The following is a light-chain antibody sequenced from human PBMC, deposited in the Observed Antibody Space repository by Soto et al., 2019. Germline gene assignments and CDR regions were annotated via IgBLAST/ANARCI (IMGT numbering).Light chain of an antibody. V-gene: IGKV3-15*01. CDR1: QSIGTN. CDR3: QQYDNWPPIT. Sequence: EVVMTQFPATLSVSPGESATLSCRASQSIGTNLAWYQHKRGQAPRLLIHAASARATGIPARCSGSGSGTEFTLTINSLQSEDFAVYYCQQYDNWPPITFGQGTRLGIK. J-gene: IGKJ5*01. CDR2: AAS.